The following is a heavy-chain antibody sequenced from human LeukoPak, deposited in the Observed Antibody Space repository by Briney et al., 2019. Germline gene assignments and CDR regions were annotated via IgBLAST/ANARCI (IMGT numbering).Heavy chain of an antibody. CDR2: IYSSENT. D-gene: IGHD3-22*01. Sequence: PSPTLSLTCTVSGDSISSGSYYWRWIRQPAGKGLEWIVPIYSSENTNYNPSLKSRVTISVDTSNNQFSLKLSSVTAADTAVYYCARQDDFDYYDYYVDYWGQGTLVTVSS. CDR3: ARQDDFDYYDYYVDY. CDR1: GDSISSGSYY. V-gene: IGHV4-61*02. J-gene: IGHJ4*02.